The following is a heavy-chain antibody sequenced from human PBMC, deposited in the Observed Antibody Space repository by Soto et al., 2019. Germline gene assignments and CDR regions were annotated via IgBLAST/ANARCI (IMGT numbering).Heavy chain of an antibody. Sequence: EVQLVESGGGLVQPGESLRLSCVATGFALSNYWINWVRQAPGKGLEWAANIKQDGSEKNYVDSVKGRFTIARDNARNSVYLQMNSLRAEDTAAYYCATETSTWGCWGQGTLVTVSS. V-gene: IGHV3-7*05. CDR3: ATETSTWGC. CDR2: IKQDGSEK. D-gene: IGHD7-27*01. J-gene: IGHJ4*02. CDR1: GFALSNYW.